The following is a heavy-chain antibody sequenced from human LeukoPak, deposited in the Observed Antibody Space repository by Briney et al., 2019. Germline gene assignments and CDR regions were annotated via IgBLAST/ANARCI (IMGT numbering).Heavy chain of an antibody. CDR3: ARSPVTYSDFHFDY. J-gene: IGHJ4*02. Sequence: PSETLSLTCTVSGGSISSGSYYWTWIRQPAGKGLDYIGRIYTSGNTNYNPSLKSRVTISLDTSKNQFSLKLTSVTAADTAVYYCARSPVTYSDFHFDYWGQGTLVTVSS. CDR2: IYTSGNT. CDR1: GGSISSGSYY. D-gene: IGHD4-11*01. V-gene: IGHV4-61*02.